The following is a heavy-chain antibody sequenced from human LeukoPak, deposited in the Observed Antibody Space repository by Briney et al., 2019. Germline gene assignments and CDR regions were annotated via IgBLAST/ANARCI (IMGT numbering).Heavy chain of an antibody. V-gene: IGHV4-59*01. D-gene: IGHD4-17*01. Sequence: SETLSLTCCVCCGHNNYYFLLGLEQPPGKGLEWLGNIYYTGSTNYNPSLKSRITISIDTSKNQFSLKQSSVTAADTAVYYCARVSYGLLSYFFDYWGQGTLLTVSS. J-gene: IGHJ4*02. CDR1: CGHNNYYF. CDR2: IYYTGST. CDR3: ARVSYGLLSYFFDY.